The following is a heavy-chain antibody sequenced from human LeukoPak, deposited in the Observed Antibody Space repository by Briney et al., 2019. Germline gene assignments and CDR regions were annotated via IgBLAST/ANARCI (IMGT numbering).Heavy chain of an antibody. CDR3: TTDEGDGSGYFDL. D-gene: IGHD3-10*01. CDR2: IKSKTDGGTT. Sequence: GGSLRLSCAASGFTFSKALMSWGRQAPGEGVEWVGRIKSKTDGGTTDYAAPVKGRFTISRDDSKNTLYLQMNSLKTEDTAVYYCTTDEGDGSGYFDLWGRGTLVTVSS. CDR1: GFTFSKAL. J-gene: IGHJ2*01. V-gene: IGHV3-15*01.